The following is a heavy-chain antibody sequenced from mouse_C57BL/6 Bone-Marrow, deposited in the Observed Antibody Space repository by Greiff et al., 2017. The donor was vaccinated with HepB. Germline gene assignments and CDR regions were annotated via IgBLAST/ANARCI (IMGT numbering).Heavy chain of an antibody. CDR1: GYTFTSYG. CDR2: IYPRSGNT. D-gene: IGHD2-2*01. CDR3: AGRPGLRREFAY. V-gene: IGHV1-81*01. J-gene: IGHJ3*01. Sequence: VKLMESGAELARPGASVKLSCKASGYTFTSYGISWVKQRTGQGLEWIGEIYPRSGNTYYNEKFKGKATLTADKSSSTAYMELRSLTSEDSAVYFCAGRPGLRREFAYWGQGTLVTVSA.